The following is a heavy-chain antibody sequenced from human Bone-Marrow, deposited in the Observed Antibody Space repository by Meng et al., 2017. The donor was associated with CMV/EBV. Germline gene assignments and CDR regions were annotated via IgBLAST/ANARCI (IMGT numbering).Heavy chain of an antibody. CDR3: ARGQREDIVVVPAAAATLVDY. CDR2: INHSGST. V-gene: IGHV4-34*01. Sequence: SETLSLTCAVYGGSFSGYYWSWIRQPPGKGLEWIGEINHSGSTNYNPSLKSRVTISVDTSKNQFSLKLSSVTAADTAVYYCARGQREDIVVVPAAAATLVDYWGQGMLVTVSS. CDR1: GGSFSGYY. D-gene: IGHD2-2*01. J-gene: IGHJ4*02.